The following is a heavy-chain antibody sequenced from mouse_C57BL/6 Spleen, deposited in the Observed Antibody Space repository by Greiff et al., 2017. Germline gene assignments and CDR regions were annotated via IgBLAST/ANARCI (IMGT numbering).Heavy chain of an antibody. Sequence: EVQVVESGGDLVKPGGSLKLSCAASGFTFSSYGMSWVRQTPDKRLEWVATISSGGSYTYYPDSVKGRFTISRDNAKNTLYLQMSSLKSEDTAMYYCARHEGSNYAMDYWGQGTSVTVSS. CDR1: GFTFSSYG. V-gene: IGHV5-6*01. J-gene: IGHJ4*01. CDR3: ARHEGSNYAMDY. CDR2: ISSGGSYT. D-gene: IGHD1-1*01.